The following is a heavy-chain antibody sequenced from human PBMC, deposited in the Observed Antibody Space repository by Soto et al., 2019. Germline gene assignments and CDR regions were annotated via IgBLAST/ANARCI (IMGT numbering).Heavy chain of an antibody. CDR1: GYSFTGYY. CDR2: INPNSGGT. Sequence: XSVKGSCTASGYSFTGYYMHWGRQAPGQGLEWMGWINPNSGGTNYAQKFQGRVTMTRDTSISTAYMELSRLRSDDTAVYYCARAQSRSRQLERRGDWFDPWGQGTLVTVSS. V-gene: IGHV1-2*02. J-gene: IGHJ5*02. D-gene: IGHD1-1*01. CDR3: ARAQSRSRQLERRGDWFDP.